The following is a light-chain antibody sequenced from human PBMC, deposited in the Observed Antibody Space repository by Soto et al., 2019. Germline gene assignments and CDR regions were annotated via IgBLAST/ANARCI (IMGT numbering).Light chain of an antibody. V-gene: IGKV3-20*01. CDR1: QSVSSSH. CDR2: DTS. Sequence: EVELTQSPGTLSLSPGERATLSCRASQSVSSSHLAWYQRKRGQAPRLLIYDTSTRATGIPDRFSGSGSGTDFTLTISRLEPEDFAVYHCQQYGASPWTFGQGTKVDIK. J-gene: IGKJ1*01. CDR3: QQYGASPWT.